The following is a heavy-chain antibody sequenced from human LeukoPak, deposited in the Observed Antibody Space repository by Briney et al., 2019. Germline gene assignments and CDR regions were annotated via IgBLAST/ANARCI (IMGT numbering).Heavy chain of an antibody. J-gene: IGHJ6*02. D-gene: IGHD4-17*01. CDR2: ISYDGSNK. CDR3: ARGYGDYSAGYYYYYGIDV. CDR1: GFTFSSYA. V-gene: IGHV3-30-3*01. Sequence: GGSLRLSCAASGFTFSSYAMHWVRQAPGKGLEWVAVISYDGSNKYYADSVKGRFTISRDNSKNTLYLQMNSLRAEDAAVYYCARGYGDYSAGYYYYYGIDVWGQGTTVTVSS.